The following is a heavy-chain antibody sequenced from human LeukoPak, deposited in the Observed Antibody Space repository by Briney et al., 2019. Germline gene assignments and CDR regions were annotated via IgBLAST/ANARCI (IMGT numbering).Heavy chain of an antibody. D-gene: IGHD6-19*01. Sequence: SETLSLTCTVCGGSISSSSYYWGWIRQPPGKGLEWIGSIYYSGSTYYNPSLKSRVTISVDTSKNQFSLKLSSVTAADTAVYYCARLVAVAGIRYFQHWGQGTLVTVSS. CDR3: ARLVAVAGIRYFQH. CDR1: GGSISSSSYY. J-gene: IGHJ1*01. V-gene: IGHV4-39*01. CDR2: IYYSGST.